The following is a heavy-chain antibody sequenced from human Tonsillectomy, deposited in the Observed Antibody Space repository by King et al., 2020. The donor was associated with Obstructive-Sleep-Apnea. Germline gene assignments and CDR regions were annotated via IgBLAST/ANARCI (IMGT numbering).Heavy chain of an antibody. Sequence: EWQLVQSGGGLVQPGGSLRLSCAASGFTFSSYWMSWVRQAPGKGLEWVANIKQDGREKYYVDSVKGRFTISRDNARNSLYLQMNSLRAEDTAVYYCARDPRPSYDFWSGSLPYWGQGTLVTVSS. CDR1: GFTFSSYW. CDR3: ARDPRPSYDFWSGSLPY. J-gene: IGHJ4*02. CDR2: IKQDGREK. V-gene: IGHV3-7*03. D-gene: IGHD3-3*01.